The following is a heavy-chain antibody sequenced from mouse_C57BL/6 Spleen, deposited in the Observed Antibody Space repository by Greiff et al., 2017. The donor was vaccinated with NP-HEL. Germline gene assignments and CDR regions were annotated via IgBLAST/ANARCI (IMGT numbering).Heavy chain of an antibody. CDR1: GYTFTSYW. V-gene: IGHV1-55*01. CDR3: ARCPNYYGSSYDAMDY. CDR2: IYPGSGST. Sequence: QVQLQQPGAELVKPGASVKMSCKASGYTFTSYWITWVKQRPGQGLEWIGDIYPGSGSTNYNEKFKSQATLTVDTSSSTAYMQLSSLTSEDSAVYYCARCPNYYGSSYDAMDYWGQGTSVTVSS. D-gene: IGHD1-1*01. J-gene: IGHJ4*01.